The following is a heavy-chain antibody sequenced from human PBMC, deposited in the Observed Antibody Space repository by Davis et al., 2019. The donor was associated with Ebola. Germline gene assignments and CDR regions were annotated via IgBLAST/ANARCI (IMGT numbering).Heavy chain of an antibody. CDR1: GGTFSSYT. D-gene: IGHD3-9*01. CDR3: APMTRSLQHGGIEYFQH. J-gene: IGHJ1*01. Sequence: AASVKVSCKASGGTFSSYTINWVRQAPGQGLEWMGRIIPILGIANYAQKFQGRVTITADKSTSTAYMELSSLRSEDTAVYYCAPMTRSLQHGGIEYFQHWGQGTLVTVSS. CDR2: IIPILGIA. V-gene: IGHV1-69*02.